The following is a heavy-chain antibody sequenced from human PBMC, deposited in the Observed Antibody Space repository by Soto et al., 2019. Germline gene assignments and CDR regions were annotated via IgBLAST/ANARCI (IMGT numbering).Heavy chain of an antibody. J-gene: IGHJ6*02. CDR3: AKGGSGWLYYYYYCGMDV. Sequence: QVQLVESGGGVVQPGRSLRLSCAASGFTFSSYGMHWVRQAPGKGLEWVAVISYDGSNKYYADSVKGRFTISRDNSKNPLYLQMNSLRAEDTAVYYCAKGGSGWLYYYYYCGMDVWGQGTTVTVSS. CDR2: ISYDGSNK. V-gene: IGHV3-30*18. D-gene: IGHD6-19*01. CDR1: GFTFSSYG.